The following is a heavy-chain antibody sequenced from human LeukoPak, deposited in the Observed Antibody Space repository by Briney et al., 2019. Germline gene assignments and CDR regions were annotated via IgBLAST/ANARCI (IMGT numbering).Heavy chain of an antibody. J-gene: IGHJ4*02. Sequence: GGSLGLSCAASGFTFSSYSMNWVRQAPGKGLEWVSSISSSSSYIYYADSVKGRFTISRDNAQNSLYLQMNSLRAEDTAIYYCVRDRGTYRPIDYWGQGTLVTVSS. V-gene: IGHV3-21*04. CDR1: GFTFSSYS. CDR3: VRDRGTYRPIDY. CDR2: ISSSSSYI. D-gene: IGHD1-26*01.